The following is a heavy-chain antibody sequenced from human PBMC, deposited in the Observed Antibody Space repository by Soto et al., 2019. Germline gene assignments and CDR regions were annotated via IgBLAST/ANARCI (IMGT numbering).Heavy chain of an antibody. Sequence: GASVKVSCKASGYTFTSYGISWVRQAPGQGLEWMGWISAYNGNTNYAQKLQGRVTMTTDTSTSTAYMELRSLRSDDTAVYYCARGDYYASSGYYYPEYFQHWGQGTRVTIS. CDR3: ARGDYYASSGYYYPEYFQH. D-gene: IGHD3-22*01. CDR1: GYTFTSYG. CDR2: ISAYNGNT. V-gene: IGHV1-18*04. J-gene: IGHJ1*01.